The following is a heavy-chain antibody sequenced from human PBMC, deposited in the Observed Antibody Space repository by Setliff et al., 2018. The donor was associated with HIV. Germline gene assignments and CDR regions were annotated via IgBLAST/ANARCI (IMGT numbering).Heavy chain of an antibody. D-gene: IGHD1-26*01. J-gene: IGHJ4*02. Sequence: ESGPTLVNPTQTLTLTCTFSGFSLNSRGVGVGWIRQPPGKALEWLALIYWDDDKRYIPSLKSRLIITKDTSKNQVVLTMTNMDPVDTATYYCARMISYSPYFDYWGQGTLVTVSS. CDR2: IYWDDDK. CDR3: ARMISYSPYFDY. V-gene: IGHV2-5*02. CDR1: GFSLNSRGVG.